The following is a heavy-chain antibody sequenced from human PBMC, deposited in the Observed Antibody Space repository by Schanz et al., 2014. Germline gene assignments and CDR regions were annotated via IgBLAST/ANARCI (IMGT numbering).Heavy chain of an antibody. CDR2: IYYSGNA. V-gene: IGHV4-28*01. J-gene: IGHJ4*02. CDR1: GYSISRSNW. D-gene: IGHD4-17*01. Sequence: QVQLQESGPGLVKPSDTLSLTCAVSGYSISRSNWWGWIRQPPGKGLEFIGYIYYSGNAYYNPSLKSRVTRSLVTSKNQFSLKLTSVTAVDTAVYYCAGMATVTYFDVWGQGALVTVSS. CDR3: AGMATVTYFDV.